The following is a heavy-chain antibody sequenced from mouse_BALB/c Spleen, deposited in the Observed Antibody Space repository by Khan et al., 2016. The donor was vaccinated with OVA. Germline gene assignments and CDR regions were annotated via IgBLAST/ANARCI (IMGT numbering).Heavy chain of an antibody. CDR1: GFSLTSYG. V-gene: IGHV2-9*02. CDR3: ARFYDPYYAMDY. D-gene: IGHD2-3*01. J-gene: IGHJ4*01. Sequence: QVQLKESGPGLVAPSQSLSITCTVSGFSLTSYGVNWVRQPPGKGLEWLGVIWAGGSTNYNSALMSRLSISKDKSKSQVFLKMNSLQPDDTAMYYCARFYDPYYAMDYWGQGTSVTVSS. CDR2: IWAGGST.